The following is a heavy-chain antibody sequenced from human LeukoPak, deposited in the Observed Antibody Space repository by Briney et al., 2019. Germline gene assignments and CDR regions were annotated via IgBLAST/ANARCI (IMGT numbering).Heavy chain of an antibody. CDR3: ARASSGWYGY. D-gene: IGHD6-19*01. V-gene: IGHV3-64*01. J-gene: IGHJ4*02. CDR2: ISSNGGST. CDR1: GFTFSSYA. Sequence: PGGSLRLSCVVSGFTFSSYAMHWVRQAPGKGLEYVSAISSNGGSTYYANSVKGRFTISRVNSKNTLYLQMGSLRVEDMAVYYCARASSGWYGYWGQGTLVTVSS.